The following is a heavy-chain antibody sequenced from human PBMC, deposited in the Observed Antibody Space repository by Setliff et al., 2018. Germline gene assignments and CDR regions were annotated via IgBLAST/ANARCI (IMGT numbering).Heavy chain of an antibody. CDR2: IFYTGST. J-gene: IGHJ6*03. CDR3: ARQPYSTTYYYYYYYMDV. CDR1: GESFSGYF. Sequence: SETLSLTCAVYGESFSGYFWGWIRQPPGKGLEWMGSIFYTGSTYYSPSLKSRVTMSIDTSKNQFSLNLNSVTAADTAVYYCARQPYSTTYYYYYYYMDVWGKGTTVTVSS. V-gene: IGHV4-39*01. D-gene: IGHD6-13*01.